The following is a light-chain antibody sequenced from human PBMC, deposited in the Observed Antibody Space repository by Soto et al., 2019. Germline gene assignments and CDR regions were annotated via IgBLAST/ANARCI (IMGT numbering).Light chain of an antibody. CDR2: EVT. CDR3: SSYTSSSTVL. CDR1: SSDVGGYNY. Sequence: QSALTQPASVSGSLGQSITISCTGTSSDVGGYNYVSWYQQHPGKDPKVVIFEVTKRPSGVSSRFSGSKSCNTASLTVSGLQAEDEGDYYCSSYTSSSTVLFGGGTKVTVL. J-gene: IGLJ2*01. V-gene: IGLV2-14*01.